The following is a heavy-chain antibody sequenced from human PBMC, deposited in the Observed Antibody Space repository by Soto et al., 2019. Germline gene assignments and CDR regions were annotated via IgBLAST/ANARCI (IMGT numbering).Heavy chain of an antibody. CDR3: AREVTMIVVVLGPYGMDV. Sequence: PGGSLRLSCAASGFTFSSYWMSWVRQAPGKGLEWVANIKQDGSEKYYVDSVKGRFTISRDNAKNSLYLQMSSLRAEDTAVYYCAREVTMIVVVLGPYGMDVWGQGTTVTVSS. CDR1: GFTFSSYW. V-gene: IGHV3-7*01. J-gene: IGHJ6*02. D-gene: IGHD3-22*01. CDR2: IKQDGSEK.